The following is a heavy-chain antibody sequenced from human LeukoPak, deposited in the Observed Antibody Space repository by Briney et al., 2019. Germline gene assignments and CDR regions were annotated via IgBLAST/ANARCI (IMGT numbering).Heavy chain of an antibody. Sequence: ASVKVSCKASGYTFTSYGISWVRQAPGQGLEWMGWISAYNGNTNYAQKLQGRVTMTTDTSTSTAYMELRSLRSEDTAVYYCASSPKWELLPPGGYWGQGTLVTVSS. V-gene: IGHV1-18*01. D-gene: IGHD1-26*01. CDR1: GYTFTSYG. CDR2: ISAYNGNT. CDR3: ASSPKWELLPPGGY. J-gene: IGHJ4*02.